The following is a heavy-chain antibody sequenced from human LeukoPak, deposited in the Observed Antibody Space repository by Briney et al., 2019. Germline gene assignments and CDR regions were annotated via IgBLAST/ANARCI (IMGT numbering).Heavy chain of an antibody. D-gene: IGHD2-8*01. CDR2: IYDSRCT. Sequence: DTVSLICTVSGGSISSYYLSWIRQPPGKGLEWIGYIYDSRCTNYNPCLERPVTMSVDTSKNQFSLKLSSVTAADTAVYYCARPYCTNGVCYMDAFDIWGQGT. CDR1: GGSISSYY. J-gene: IGHJ3*02. CDR3: ARPYCTNGVCYMDAFDI. V-gene: IGHV4-59*08.